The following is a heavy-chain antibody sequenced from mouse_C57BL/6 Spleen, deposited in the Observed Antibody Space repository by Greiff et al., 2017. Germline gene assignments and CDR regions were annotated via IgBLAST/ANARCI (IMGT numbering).Heavy chain of an antibody. CDR1: GYTFTSYG. D-gene: IGHD1-1*01. V-gene: IGHV1-81*01. CDR3: AREGDYYYGSSPFAY. J-gene: IGHJ3*01. Sequence: VQLQQSGAELARPGASVKLSCKASGYTFTSYGISWVKQRTGQGLEWIGEIYPRSGNTYYNEKFKGKATLTADKSSSTAYMELRSLTSEDSAVXFCAREGDYYYGSSPFAYWGQGTLVTVSA. CDR2: IYPRSGNT.